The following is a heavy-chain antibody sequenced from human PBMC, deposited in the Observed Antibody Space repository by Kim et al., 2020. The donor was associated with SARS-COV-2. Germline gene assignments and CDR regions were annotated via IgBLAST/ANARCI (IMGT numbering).Heavy chain of an antibody. V-gene: IGHV3-74*03. CDR3: ARDVPPFGVVTEDIWFAP. J-gene: IGHJ5*02. D-gene: IGHD3-3*01. CDR1: GFTFSSYC. Sequence: GGSLRLSCAASGFTFSSYCMHWVRQAPGKGLGGVSRIYSDATSTPSADSVRGRFTISRDNAKNTLFLQMNGLRAEDTAVYYCARDVPPFGVVTEDIWFAPWGQGTLVTVSS. CDR2: IYSDATST.